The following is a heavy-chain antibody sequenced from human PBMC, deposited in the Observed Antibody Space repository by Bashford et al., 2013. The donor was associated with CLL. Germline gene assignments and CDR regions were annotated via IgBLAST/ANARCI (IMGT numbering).Heavy chain of an antibody. J-gene: IGHJ4*02. Sequence: SETLSLTCSVSGGSISTFYYWSWIRQPPGRGWSGLGKINHSGSTNYNPSLKSRVTISVDTSKNQFSLKLSSVTAADTAVYYCARGYYYDSSGYFPIDYWGQGTLVTVSS. D-gene: IGHD3-22*01. CDR2: INHSGST. CDR3: ARGYYYDSSGYFPIDY. CDR1: GGSISTFYY. V-gene: IGHV4-34*01.